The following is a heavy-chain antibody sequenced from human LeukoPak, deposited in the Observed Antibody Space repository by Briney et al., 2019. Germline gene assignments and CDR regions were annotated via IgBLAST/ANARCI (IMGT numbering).Heavy chain of an antibody. V-gene: IGHV3-11*04. CDR2: ISSSGSTI. D-gene: IGHD6-13*01. CDR3: ARSDSSTLRDFDY. J-gene: IGHJ4*02. Sequence: GGSLRLSCAASGFTFSDYYMSWIRQAPGKGLEWVSYISSSGSTIYYADSVKGRFTISRDNAKNSLYLQMNSLRAEDTAVYYCARSDSSTLRDFDYWGQGTLVTVSS. CDR1: GFTFSDYY.